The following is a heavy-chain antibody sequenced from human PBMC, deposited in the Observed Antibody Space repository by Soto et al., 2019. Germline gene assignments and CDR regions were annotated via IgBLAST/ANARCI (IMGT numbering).Heavy chain of an antibody. CDR3: ARSTWGYAFDI. CDR2: IYKSGST. J-gene: IGHJ3*02. CDR1: GGSISSYY. V-gene: IGHV4-59*01. D-gene: IGHD1-26*01. Sequence: QVQLQESGPGLVKPSETLSLTCTVPGGSISSYYWTWIRQPPGKGLEWIGYIYKSGSTNYNPSLKRRVTISEDTSKNQFSLKLNSVTAADTAVYYCARSTWGYAFDIWGQGTMVTVSS.